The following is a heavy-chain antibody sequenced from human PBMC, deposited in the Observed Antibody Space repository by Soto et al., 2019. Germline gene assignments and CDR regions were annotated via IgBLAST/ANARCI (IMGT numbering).Heavy chain of an antibody. CDR2: ISGSGDIT. D-gene: IGHD3-10*01. CDR3: AKGLLIMVRKVIIPPQYYYGMDV. J-gene: IGHJ6*02. V-gene: IGHV3-23*01. CDR1: GFTFGDHP. Sequence: GGSLSLSFSTSGFTFGDHPIIWVRGAPGKGLECVSFISGSGDITYYEDSVKGRFTISRDNAKNTLYLQMNSLRAEDTAVYYCAKGLLIMVRKVIIPPQYYYGMDVWGQATTVTVSS.